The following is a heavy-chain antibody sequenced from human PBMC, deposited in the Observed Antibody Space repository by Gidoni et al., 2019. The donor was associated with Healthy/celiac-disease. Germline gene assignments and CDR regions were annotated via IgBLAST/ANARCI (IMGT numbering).Heavy chain of an antibody. CDR2: IYYSGST. D-gene: IGHD1-26*01. V-gene: IGHV4-39*01. J-gene: IGHJ4*02. Sequence: QLQLQESGPGLVKPSETLSLTCTVSGGSISSSSYYWGWIRQPPGKGLEWIGSIYYSGSTYSNPSLKSRVTISVDTSKNQFSLKLSSVTAADTAVYYCARHPSYSGSRDYWGQGTLVTVSS. CDR1: GGSISSSSYY. CDR3: ARHPSYSGSRDY.